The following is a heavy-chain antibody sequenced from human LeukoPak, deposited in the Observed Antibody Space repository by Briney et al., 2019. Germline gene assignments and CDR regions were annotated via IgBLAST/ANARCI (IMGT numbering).Heavy chain of an antibody. Sequence: PSETLSLTCTVSGGSISSGGYYWSWIRQHPGKGLEWIGCIYYSGSTYYNPSLKSRVTISVDTSKNQFSLKLSSVTAADTAVYYCARRASSSWNFDYWGQGTLVTVSS. V-gene: IGHV4-31*03. D-gene: IGHD6-13*01. CDR2: IYYSGST. CDR3: ARRASSSWNFDY. CDR1: GGSISSGGYY. J-gene: IGHJ4*02.